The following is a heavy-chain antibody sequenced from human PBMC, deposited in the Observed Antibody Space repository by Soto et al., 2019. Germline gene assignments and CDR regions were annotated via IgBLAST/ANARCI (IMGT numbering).Heavy chain of an antibody. J-gene: IGHJ4*02. CDR3: AKDQIGGGGSYFHFDC. V-gene: IGHV3-23*01. Sequence: GGSLRLSCAASGFTFNTYAMNWVRQAPGKGLEWVSSINVLGGVTYYADSVKGRFTISRDNSKNTLFLQMSSLRAEDTALYYCAKDQIGGGGSYFHFDCWGQGTLVTVSS. D-gene: IGHD3-10*01. CDR1: GFTFNTYA. CDR2: INVLGGVT.